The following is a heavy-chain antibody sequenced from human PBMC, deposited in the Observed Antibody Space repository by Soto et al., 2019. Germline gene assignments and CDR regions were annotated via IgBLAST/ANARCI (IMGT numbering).Heavy chain of an antibody. CDR2: INHSGST. J-gene: IGHJ3*02. D-gene: IGHD3-22*01. V-gene: IGHV4-34*01. CDR3: ARGLMIVENAFDI. Sequence: SETLSLTCAVYGGSFSGYYWSWIRQPPGKGLEWIGEINHSGSTNYNPSLKSRVTISVDTSKNQFSLKLSSVTAADTAVYYCARGLMIVENAFDIWGQGTMVTVSS. CDR1: GGSFSGYY.